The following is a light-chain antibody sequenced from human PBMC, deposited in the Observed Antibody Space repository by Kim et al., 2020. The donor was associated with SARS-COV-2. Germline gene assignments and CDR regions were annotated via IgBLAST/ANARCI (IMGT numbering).Light chain of an antibody. CDR3: QQTYSNPRT. J-gene: IGKJ1*01. V-gene: IGKV1-39*01. CDR1: QSVNNY. Sequence: DIQMTQSPSSLSASVGDRVTITSRASQSVNNYLNWYQQISGKAPNLLIYGVSNLQSGVPSRFSGSGSGTEFTLTISSLQPEDFATYYCQQTYSNPRTFGQGTKVDIK. CDR2: GVS.